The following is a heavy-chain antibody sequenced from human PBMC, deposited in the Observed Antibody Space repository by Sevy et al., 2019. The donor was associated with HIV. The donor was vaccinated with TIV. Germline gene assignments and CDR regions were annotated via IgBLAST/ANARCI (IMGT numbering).Heavy chain of an antibody. CDR3: AKAAIVAVTASPHCFDN. CDR2: ISYAGTNQ. Sequence: GGSLRLSCAASGFTFTTSGMHWVRQAPGRGLEWVAVISYAGTNQNYADSVKGRFIISRDNSKNTLSLQMNSLRTEDTAVYYCAKAAIVAVTASPHCFDNWGQGVLVTVSS. J-gene: IGHJ4*02. V-gene: IGHV3-30*18. D-gene: IGHD2-21*02. CDR1: GFTFTTSG.